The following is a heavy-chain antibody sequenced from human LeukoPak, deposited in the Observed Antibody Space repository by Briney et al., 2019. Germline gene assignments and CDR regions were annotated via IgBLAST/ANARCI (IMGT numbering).Heavy chain of an antibody. CDR3: ARQAAGYDFWSSYYMDV. V-gene: IGHV5-51*01. J-gene: IGHJ6*03. CDR1: GYSFTSYW. D-gene: IGHD3-3*01. CDR2: IYPGDSDT. Sequence: GESLKISCKGSGYSFTSYWIGWVRQVPGKGLEWMGIIYPGDSDTRYSPSFQGQVTTSADKSISTAYLQWSSLKASDTAMYYCARQAAGYDFWSSYYMDVWGKGTTVTVSS.